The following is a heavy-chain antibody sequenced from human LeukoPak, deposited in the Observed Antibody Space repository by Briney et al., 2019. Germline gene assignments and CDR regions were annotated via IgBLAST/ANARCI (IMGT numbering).Heavy chain of an antibody. Sequence: GASVKVSCKASGYTFTSYYMHWVRQAPGQGLEWMGIINPSGGSTSYAQKFQGRVTMTRDTSTSTVYMELSSLRSEDMAVYFCARDRYCSGGSCSGSLDSWGRGTLVTVSS. CDR1: GYTFTSYY. CDR3: ARDRYCSGGSCSGSLDS. J-gene: IGHJ4*02. D-gene: IGHD2-15*01. V-gene: IGHV1-46*01. CDR2: INPSGGST.